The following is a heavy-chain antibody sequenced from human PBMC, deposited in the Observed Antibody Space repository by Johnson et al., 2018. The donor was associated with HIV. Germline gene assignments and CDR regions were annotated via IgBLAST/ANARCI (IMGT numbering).Heavy chain of an antibody. CDR2: ISWNSDTI. CDR3: TKGRSIEWEVRSAFDI. J-gene: IGHJ3*02. Sequence: VQLVESGGVVVHPGGSLSLSCETSRFTFDDYAMHWVRQAPGKGLEWVSGISWNSDTIVYADFVKGRLTISRDNAKNSLYLQMNSLRAEDTALYYCTKGRSIEWEVRSAFDIWGQGTRVTVSS. D-gene: IGHD1-26*01. CDR1: RFTFDDYA. V-gene: IGHV3-9*01.